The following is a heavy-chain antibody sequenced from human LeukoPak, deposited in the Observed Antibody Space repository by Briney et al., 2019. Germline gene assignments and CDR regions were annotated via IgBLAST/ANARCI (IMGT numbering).Heavy chain of an antibody. CDR3: ARGGAARPDF. Sequence: GRSLRLSCAASGFTFSTYWMDLFRQTPGKGLGWVSKIRGDGGEKEHVPSVKGRLTICRDNAKNSLYLQMNGLRVEDTAIYYCARGGAARPDFWGQGTLVTVSS. CDR1: GFTFSTYW. V-gene: IGHV3-7*01. CDR2: IRGDGGEK. D-gene: IGHD6-6*01. J-gene: IGHJ4*02.